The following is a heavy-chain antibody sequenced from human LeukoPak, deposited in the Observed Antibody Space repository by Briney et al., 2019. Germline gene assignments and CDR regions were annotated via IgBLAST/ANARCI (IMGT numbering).Heavy chain of an antibody. CDR1: GGSISSSSYY. J-gene: IGHJ6*02. Sequence: NPSETLSLTCTVSGGSISSSSYYWGWIRQPPGKGLEWIGSIYYSGSTYYNPSLKSRVTISVDTSKNQFSLKLSSVTAADTAVYYCARQLASSGWSVFPYGMDVWGQGTTVTVSS. V-gene: IGHV4-39*01. D-gene: IGHD6-19*01. CDR2: IYYSGST. CDR3: ARQLASSGWSVFPYGMDV.